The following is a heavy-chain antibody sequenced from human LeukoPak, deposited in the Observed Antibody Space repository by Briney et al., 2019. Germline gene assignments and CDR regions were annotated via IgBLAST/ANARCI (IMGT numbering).Heavy chain of an antibody. J-gene: IGHJ4*02. CDR1: GFTFSSHW. Sequence: GGSLRLSCAASGFTFSSHWMTWVRQAPGKGLGWVANIKEDGTRKNYMDSVKGRFTISRDNAKNSLYLQMNSLRAEDTALYYCAKDTTAVAGVFDYWGQGTLVTVSS. CDR2: IKEDGTRK. V-gene: IGHV3-7*03. D-gene: IGHD6-19*01. CDR3: AKDTTAVAGVFDY.